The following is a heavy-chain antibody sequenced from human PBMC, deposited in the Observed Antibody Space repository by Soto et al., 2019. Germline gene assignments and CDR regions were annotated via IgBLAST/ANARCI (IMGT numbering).Heavy chain of an antibody. V-gene: IGHV3-21*01. D-gene: IGHD3-22*01. CDR2: ISSSSSYI. CDR1: GFTFSSYS. J-gene: IGHJ4*02. CDR3: ARDYYDSSGYFDY. Sequence: GGSLRLSCAASGFTFSSYSINWVRQAPWKGLEWVSSISSSSSYIYYADSVKGRFTISRENAKNSLYLQINSLRAEDTAVYYFARDYYDSSGYFDYWGRGTLFTVSS.